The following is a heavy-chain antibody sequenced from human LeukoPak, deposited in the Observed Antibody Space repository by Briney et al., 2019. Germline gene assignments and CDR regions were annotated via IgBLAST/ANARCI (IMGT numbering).Heavy chain of an antibody. CDR2: ISGSGGST. CDR3: ATPRECYYDSSGYSPDY. J-gene: IGHJ4*02. Sequence: GGSLRLSXAASGFTFSSYAMSWVRQAPGKGLEWVSAISGSGGSTYYADSVKGRFTISRDNSKNTLYLQMNSLRAGDTAVYYCATPRECYYDSSGYSPDYWGQGTLVTVSS. CDR1: GFTFSSYA. V-gene: IGHV3-23*01. D-gene: IGHD3-22*01.